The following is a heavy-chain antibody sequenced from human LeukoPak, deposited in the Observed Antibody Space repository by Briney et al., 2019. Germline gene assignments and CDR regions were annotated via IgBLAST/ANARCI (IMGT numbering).Heavy chain of an antibody. Sequence: SETLSLTCTVSGGSISSYHWSWIRQPPGKGLEWIGYIYYSGSTNHNPSLKSRVTISVDTSKNQFSLKLSSVTAADTAVYYCARGGVAAVDYWGQGTLVTVSS. V-gene: IGHV4-59*01. CDR2: IYYSGST. CDR1: GGSISSYH. D-gene: IGHD2-15*01. J-gene: IGHJ4*02. CDR3: ARGGVAAVDY.